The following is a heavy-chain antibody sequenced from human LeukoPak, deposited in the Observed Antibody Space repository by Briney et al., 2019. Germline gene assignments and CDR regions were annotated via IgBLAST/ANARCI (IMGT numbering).Heavy chain of an antibody. Sequence: GGSLRLSCAASGFTFDDYAMHWVRQAPGKGLEWVSGINWNGGSTDYADSVKGRFTISRDNAKNSLYLQMNSLRAEDTALYYCARTDSGGYDLAYAFDIWGQGTMVTVSS. V-gene: IGHV3-20*04. J-gene: IGHJ3*02. CDR3: ARTDSGGYDLAYAFDI. CDR2: INWNGGST. CDR1: GFTFDDYA. D-gene: IGHD5-12*01.